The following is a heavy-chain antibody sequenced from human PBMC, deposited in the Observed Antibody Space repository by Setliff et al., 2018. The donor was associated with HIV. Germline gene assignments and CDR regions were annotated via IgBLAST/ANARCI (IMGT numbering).Heavy chain of an antibody. D-gene: IGHD3-10*01. CDR1: GGSISSGGYY. V-gene: IGHV4-31*03. Sequence: SETLSLTCTVSGGSISSGGYYWSWIRQHPGKGLEWIAYIYYSGSTYYNPSLQSRVTISVDTSKNQFSLKVTSVTAADTAVYYCARDYYDDTYYSPGIYYLYYMDVWGKGTTVTVSS. J-gene: IGHJ6*03. CDR3: ARDYYDDTYYSPGIYYLYYMDV. CDR2: IYYSGST.